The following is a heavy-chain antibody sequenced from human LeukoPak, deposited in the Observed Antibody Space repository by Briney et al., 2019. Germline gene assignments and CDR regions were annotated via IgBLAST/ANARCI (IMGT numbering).Heavy chain of an antibody. CDR3: ARDGYNLVAFDI. D-gene: IGHD5-24*01. Sequence: SETLSLTCTVSGGSISSHYWSWIRQPPGKGLEWIGYIYYSGSTNYNPSLKSRVTISVDTSKNQFSLKLSSVTAADTAVYYCARDGYNLVAFDIWGQGTVVTVSS. CDR1: GGSISSHY. J-gene: IGHJ3*02. V-gene: IGHV4-59*11. CDR2: IYYSGST.